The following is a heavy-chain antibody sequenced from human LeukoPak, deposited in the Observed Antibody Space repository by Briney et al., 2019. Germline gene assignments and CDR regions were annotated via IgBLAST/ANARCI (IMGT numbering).Heavy chain of an antibody. D-gene: IGHD3-22*01. Sequence: SETLSLTCTVSGGSIRSSSYYWGWIRQPPGKGLEWIGEIYHSGSTNYNPSLKSRVTISVDKSKNQFSLKLSSVTAADTAVYYCASPAVHYYDSSGHDYWGQGTLVTVSS. J-gene: IGHJ4*02. CDR1: GGSIRSSSYY. CDR2: IYHSGST. V-gene: IGHV4-39*07. CDR3: ASPAVHYYDSSGHDY.